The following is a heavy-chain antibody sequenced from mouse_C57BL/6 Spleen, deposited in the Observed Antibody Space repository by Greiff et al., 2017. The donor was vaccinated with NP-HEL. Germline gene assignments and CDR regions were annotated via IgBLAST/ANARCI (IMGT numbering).Heavy chain of an antibody. CDR2: IRNKANGYTT. V-gene: IGHV7-3*01. J-gene: IGHJ4*01. CDR3: ARSLYGYSAMDY. CDR1: GFTFTDYY. D-gene: IGHD1-1*02. Sequence: EVQVVESGGGLVQPGGSLSLSCAASGFTFTDYYMSWVRQPPGKALEWLGFIRNKANGYTTEYSASVKGRFTISRDNSQSILYLQMNALRAEDSATYYCARSLYGYSAMDYWGQGTSVTVSS.